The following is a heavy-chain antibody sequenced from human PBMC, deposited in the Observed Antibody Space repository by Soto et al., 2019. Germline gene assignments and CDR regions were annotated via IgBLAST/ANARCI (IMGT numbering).Heavy chain of an antibody. J-gene: IGHJ5*02. CDR3: AREASENWFDP. CDR1: GCTFSSYA. Sequence: SVKVSFKASGCTFSSYAISWLRQAPGQGLEWMGGIIPIFGTANYAQKFQGRVTITADESTSTAYMELSSLRSEDTAVYYCAREASENWFDPWGQGTLVTVSS. V-gene: IGHV1-69*13. CDR2: IIPIFGTA.